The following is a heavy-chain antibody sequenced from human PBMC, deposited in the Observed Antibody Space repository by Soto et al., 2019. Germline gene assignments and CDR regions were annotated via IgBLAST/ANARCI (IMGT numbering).Heavy chain of an antibody. V-gene: IGHV4-39*01. D-gene: IGHD6-6*01. J-gene: IGHJ6*03. Sequence: PSETLSLTCTVSGGSISSSSYYWGWIRQPPGKGLEWIGSIYYSGSTYYNPSLKSRVTISVDTSKNQFSLKLSSVTAADTAVYYCARTSIAARPLYYYYMDVWGKGTTVTVSS. CDR3: ARTSIAARPLYYYYMDV. CDR1: GGSISSSSYY. CDR2: IYYSGST.